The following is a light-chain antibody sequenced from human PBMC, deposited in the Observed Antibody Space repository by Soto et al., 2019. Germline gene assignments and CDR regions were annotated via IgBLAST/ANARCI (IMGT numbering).Light chain of an antibody. J-gene: IGLJ2*01. Sequence: QSVLTQPPSVSGAPGQRVTISCTGSSSNIVAGYDVHWYQQLPGTAPKLLISGNSNRPSGVPDRFSGSKSGTSASLAITGIQAEDEAEYYCQSYDSSLSGYVVFGGGTKLTVL. V-gene: IGLV1-40*01. CDR3: QSYDSSLSGYVV. CDR2: GNS. CDR1: SSNIVAGYD.